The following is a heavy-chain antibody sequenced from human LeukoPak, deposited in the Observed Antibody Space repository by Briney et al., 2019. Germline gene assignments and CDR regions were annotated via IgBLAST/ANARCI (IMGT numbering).Heavy chain of an antibody. CDR3: ARPGNVDTAIDDAFDI. Sequence: SETLSLTCTVSGGSISSSSYYWGWIRHPPGKGLEWVGSIYYSGSTYYNLSLKTRVTISLDTSKNHFALYLSCVTAADTALYYCARPGNVDTAIDDAFDIWGKGRMVTVSS. CDR2: IYYSGST. V-gene: IGHV4-39*01. J-gene: IGHJ3*02. D-gene: IGHD5-18*01. CDR1: GGSISSSSYY.